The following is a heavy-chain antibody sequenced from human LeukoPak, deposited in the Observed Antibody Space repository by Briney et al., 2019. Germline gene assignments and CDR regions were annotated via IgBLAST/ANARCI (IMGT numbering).Heavy chain of an antibody. CDR3: AKEGDSSKCYFFDY. CDR2: IKPDGSAK. Sequence: GGSLRLSCAASGFPFSNYWMNWVRQAPGKGLEWVANIKPDGSAKYYADSVKGRFTISRDNSKNTLYLQMNSLRAEDTAVYYCAKEGDSSKCYFFDYWGQGTLVTVSS. CDR1: GFPFSNYW. J-gene: IGHJ4*02. D-gene: IGHD6-13*01. V-gene: IGHV3-7*01.